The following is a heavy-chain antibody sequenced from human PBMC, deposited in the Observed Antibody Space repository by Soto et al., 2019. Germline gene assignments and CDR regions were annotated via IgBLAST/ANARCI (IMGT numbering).Heavy chain of an antibody. V-gene: IGHV3-7*05. D-gene: IGHD6-25*01. CDR3: AMSAF. J-gene: IGHJ4*02. Sequence: GGSLRLSCAPSRFTFNSSFITWVPHAPGKGPKWMTSINQDRGEKHYVDSLKGRLTISRNNANHAIYMQMNSLTAEDTAMYYCAMSAFWGQGTLVSVAS. CDR2: INQDRGEK. CDR1: RFTFNSSF.